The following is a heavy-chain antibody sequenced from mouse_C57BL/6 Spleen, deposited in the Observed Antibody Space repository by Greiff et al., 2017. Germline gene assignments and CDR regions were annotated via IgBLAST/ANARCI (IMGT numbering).Heavy chain of an antibody. CDR1: GFTFSSYA. CDR2: ISDGGSYT. V-gene: IGHV5-4*01. CDR3: ARDRAGRYYFDY. D-gene: IGHD1-1*01. Sequence: EVQLVESGGGLVKPGGSLKLSCAASGFTFSSYAMSWVRQTPEKRLEWVATISDGGSYTYYPDNVKGRFTISRDNDKNNLYLQMSHLKSEDTAMYYCARDRAGRYYFDYWGQGTTLTVSS. J-gene: IGHJ2*01.